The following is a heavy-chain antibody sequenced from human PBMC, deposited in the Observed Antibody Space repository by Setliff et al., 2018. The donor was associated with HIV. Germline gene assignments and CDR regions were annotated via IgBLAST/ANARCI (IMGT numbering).Heavy chain of an antibody. J-gene: IGHJ4*02. CDR1: GYTFIDYF. V-gene: IGHV1-2*02. CDR2: INPNSGDS. CDR3: ATAKEHWLSEGGFDY. Sequence: VASVKVSCKASGYTFIDYFIHWVRQAPGQGLEWMAYINPNSGDSKTAQKFQGRVTMTEDTSTDTAYMEMSGLRSEDTAVYYCATAKEHWLSEGGFDYWGQGTLVTVSS. D-gene: IGHD6-19*01.